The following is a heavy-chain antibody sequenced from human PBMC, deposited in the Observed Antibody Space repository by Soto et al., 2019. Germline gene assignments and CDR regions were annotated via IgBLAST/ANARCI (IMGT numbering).Heavy chain of an antibody. CDR2: RYDDPST. CDR3: ARGIYIGPRGYYLAF. D-gene: IGHD3-22*01. V-gene: IGHV4-39*01. J-gene: IGHJ4*02. Sequence: QLQLQESGPGLVKPSETLSLSCSVSGDSIRNRNYYWAWIRQPPGKGLEWIVSRYDDPSTFYNPSLKRRVTISIDTSEKQLSLKVTSVTAADPAVYYCARGIYIGPRGYYLAFWGQGTLVTVSS. CDR1: GDSIRNRNYY.